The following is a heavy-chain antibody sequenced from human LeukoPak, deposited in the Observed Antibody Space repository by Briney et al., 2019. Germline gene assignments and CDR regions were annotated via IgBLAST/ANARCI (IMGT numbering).Heavy chain of an antibody. CDR1: GFTFDDYA. CDR3: ARDSSMLRGPLVIYYFDF. Sequence: GGSLRLSCAASGFTFDDYAMHWVRQAPGKGLEWVSGISWNSGSIGYADSVKGRFTISRDNSKNTLYLQMNSLRVEDTAVYYCARDSSMLRGPLVIYYFDFWGQGTLVTVSS. V-gene: IGHV3-9*01. D-gene: IGHD3-10*01. J-gene: IGHJ4*02. CDR2: ISWNSGSI.